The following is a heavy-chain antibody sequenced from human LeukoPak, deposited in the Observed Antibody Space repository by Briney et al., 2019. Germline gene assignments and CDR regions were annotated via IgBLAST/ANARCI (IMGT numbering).Heavy chain of an antibody. V-gene: IGHV4-59*08. CDR2: IYSTGAT. D-gene: IGHD3-16*01. CDR3: WRLKLGAYFDL. CDR1: DDTINSYY. Sequence: SETLSLTCTVSDDTINSYYWSWIRQPPGKGPEWIAYIYSTGATSDNPSLRSRISISFTTSKTHFPQMLSPMPVAAAAVYFCWRLKLGAYFDLWGRGTLVTVSS. J-gene: IGHJ2*01.